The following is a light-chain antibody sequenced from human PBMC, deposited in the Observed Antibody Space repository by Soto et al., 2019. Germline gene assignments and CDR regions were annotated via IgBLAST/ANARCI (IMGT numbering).Light chain of an antibody. CDR2: GAS. CDR1: QSVSSN. CDR3: QQYRT. V-gene: IGKV3-15*01. Sequence: ETVMTQSPATLSVSPGEGATLSCRASQSVSSNLVWYQHRPGQAPRLLIYGASTRATDIPARFSGSGSGTDFTLTISRLEPEDFAVFFCQQYRTFGQGTKVDIK. J-gene: IGKJ1*01.